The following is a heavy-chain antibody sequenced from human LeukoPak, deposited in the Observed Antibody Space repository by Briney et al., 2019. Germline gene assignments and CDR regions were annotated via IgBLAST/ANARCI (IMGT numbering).Heavy chain of an antibody. CDR1: GFTFSSYW. D-gene: IGHD3-10*01. V-gene: IGHV3-7*01. J-gene: IGHJ6*02. CDR2: IKQDGSEK. CDR3: AKDMVRGVTPYYYGMDV. Sequence: PGGSLRLSCAASGFTFSSYWMSWVRQAPGKGLEWVANIKQDGSEKYYVDSVKGRFTISGDNAKNSLYLQMNSLRAEDTAVYYCAKDMVRGVTPYYYGMDVWGQGTTVTVSS.